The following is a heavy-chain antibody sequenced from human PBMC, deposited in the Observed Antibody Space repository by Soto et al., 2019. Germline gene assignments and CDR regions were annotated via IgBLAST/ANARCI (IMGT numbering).Heavy chain of an antibody. Sequence: SETLSLTCAVYGGSFSGYYWSCIRQPPGKGLEWIGEINHSGSTNYNPSLKSRVTISVDTSKNQFSLKLSSVTAADTAVYYCARWGVVAATLPLYYYYMDVWGKGTTVTVSS. CDR3: ARWGVVAATLPLYYYYMDV. D-gene: IGHD2-15*01. J-gene: IGHJ6*03. CDR2: INHSGST. CDR1: GGSFSGYY. V-gene: IGHV4-34*01.